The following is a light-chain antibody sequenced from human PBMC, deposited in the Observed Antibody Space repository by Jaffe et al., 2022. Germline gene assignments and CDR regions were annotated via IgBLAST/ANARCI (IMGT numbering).Light chain of an antibody. CDR2: KVS. J-gene: IGKJ4*01. V-gene: IGKV2-30*01. Sequence: DVLMTQSPLSLPVTLGQPASISCRSSQSLLYSDGNTYLNWFQQRPGQSPRRLIYKVSDRDSGVPDRFSGSGSGTDFTLRISRVEAEDVGVYYCMQGKFWPRLTFGGGTKVEIK. CDR3: MQGKFWPRLT. CDR1: QSLLYSDGNTY.